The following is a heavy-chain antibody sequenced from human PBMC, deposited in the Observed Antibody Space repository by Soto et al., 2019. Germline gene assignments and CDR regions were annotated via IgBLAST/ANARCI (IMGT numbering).Heavy chain of an antibody. CDR1: GFTFSDYY. D-gene: IGHD3-22*01. CDR3: FRSGYYPYYYGMDV. J-gene: IGHJ6*02. Sequence: PGGSLSLSCAASGFTFSDYYMSWIRQAPGKGLEWVSYISTSSSYTYYADSVKGRFTISRDNSKNTLYLQMNSLRAEDTAVYYCFRSGYYPYYYGMDVWGQGTTVTVSS. CDR2: ISTSSSYT. V-gene: IGHV3-11*06.